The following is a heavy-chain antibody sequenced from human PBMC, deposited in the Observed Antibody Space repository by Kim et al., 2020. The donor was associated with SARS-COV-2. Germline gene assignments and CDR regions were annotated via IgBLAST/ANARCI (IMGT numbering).Heavy chain of an antibody. CDR3: ARGRGAAAGTFPPRYDY. V-gene: IGHV4-34*01. CDR1: GGSFSGYY. J-gene: IGHJ4*02. D-gene: IGHD6-13*01. CDR2: INHSGST. Sequence: SETLSLTCAVYGGSFSGYYWSWIRQPPGKGLEWIGEINHSGSTNYNPSLKSRVTISVDTSKNQFSLKLSSVTAADTAVYYCARGRGAAAGTFPPRYDYWGQGTLVTVSS.